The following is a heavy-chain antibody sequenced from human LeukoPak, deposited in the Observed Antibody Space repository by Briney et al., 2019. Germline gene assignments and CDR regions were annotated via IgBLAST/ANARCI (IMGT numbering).Heavy chain of an antibody. CDR2: ISYDGSNK. V-gene: IGHV3-30-3*01. CDR3: ARERLGSSPVDI. D-gene: IGHD3-16*01. J-gene: IGHJ3*02. CDR1: GFTFRSYA. Sequence: PGRFLRLSCAASGFTFRSYAMPWVRQAPGKGLEWVAVISYDGSNKYYADSVKGRFTISRDNSKNTLYLQMNSLRAEDTAVYYCARERLGSSPVDIRGQGTMVTVSS.